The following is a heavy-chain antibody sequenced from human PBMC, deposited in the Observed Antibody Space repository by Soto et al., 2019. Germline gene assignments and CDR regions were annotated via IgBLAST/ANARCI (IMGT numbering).Heavy chain of an antibody. Sequence: QVQLVESGGGVVQPGRSLRLSCAASGFTFSSYAMHWVHQAPGKGLEWVAVISYDGSNKYYADSVKGRFTISRDNSKNTLYLQMNSLRAEDTAVYYCARDAAPEWNYYDSSGPIDYWGQGTLVTVSS. V-gene: IGHV3-30-3*01. CDR2: ISYDGSNK. D-gene: IGHD3-22*01. CDR1: GFTFSSYA. CDR3: ARDAAPEWNYYDSSGPIDY. J-gene: IGHJ4*02.